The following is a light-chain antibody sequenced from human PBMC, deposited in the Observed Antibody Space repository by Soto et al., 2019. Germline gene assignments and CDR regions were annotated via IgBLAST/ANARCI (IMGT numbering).Light chain of an antibody. CDR1: QRISTY. CDR2: GAS. CDR3: QQSYTIPST. V-gene: IGKV1-39*01. J-gene: IGKJ3*01. Sequence: DIQMTQSPSSLSASVGDRVTIICRASQRISTYLNWYQQKPEKAPKLLIYGASSLQSGVPLRFSGSGSGTDFTLTISSLQPEDVATYYCQQSYTIPSTFGPGTKVGI.